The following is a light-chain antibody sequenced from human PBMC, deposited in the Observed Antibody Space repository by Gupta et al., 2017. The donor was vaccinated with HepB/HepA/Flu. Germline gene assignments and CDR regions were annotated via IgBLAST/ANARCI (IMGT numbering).Light chain of an antibody. J-gene: IGKJ4*01. V-gene: IGKV1-12*01. Sequence: IQMTQSPSSVSASVGDRVTITCRASQGIRSWLAWYQQKPGKAPKLLIYAASTLQSGVPSRFSGSGSGTDFTLTISSLQSEDFATYYCQQANSFPLTFGRGTKVDIK. CDR2: AAS. CDR3: QQANSFPLT. CDR1: QGIRSW.